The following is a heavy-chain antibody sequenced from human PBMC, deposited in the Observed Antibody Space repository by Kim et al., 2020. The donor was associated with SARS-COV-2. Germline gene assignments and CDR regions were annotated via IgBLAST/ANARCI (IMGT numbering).Heavy chain of an antibody. CDR2: INTNTGNP. CDR3: ARTRTGAGGGFAVDY. CDR1: GYTFTNYA. Sequence: ASVKVSCKASGYTFTNYAMNWVRQAPGQGLEWMGWINTNTGNPNYAQGFTGRVVFALDTSVSTAYLQISSLRAEDIAVYYCARTRTGAGGGFAVDYWGQGTLVTVSS. J-gene: IGHJ4*02. D-gene: IGHD3-16*01. V-gene: IGHV7-4-1*02.